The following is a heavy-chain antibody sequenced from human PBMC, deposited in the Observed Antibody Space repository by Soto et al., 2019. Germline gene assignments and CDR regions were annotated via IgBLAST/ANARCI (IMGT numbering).Heavy chain of an antibody. CDR3: ARGAYGDQHDY. V-gene: IGHV1-18*01. CDR1: GYIFTTHG. Sequence: QVQLVQSGAEVKNPGASVKVSCKASGYIFTTHGITWVRQAPGQGLEWMGWIRTNNGDTNYAQKLQDRVAMTTDTSTTTAYMELTSLRFDDTAVYYCARGAYGDQHDYWGQGTLVTVSS. D-gene: IGHD4-17*01. J-gene: IGHJ4*02. CDR2: IRTNNGDT.